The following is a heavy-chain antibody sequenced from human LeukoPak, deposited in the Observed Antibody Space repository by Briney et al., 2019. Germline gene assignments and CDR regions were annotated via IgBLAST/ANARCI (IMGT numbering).Heavy chain of an antibody. V-gene: IGHV1-46*01. CDR1: GGTFSSYY. CDR2: INPSGGST. D-gene: IGHD6-13*01. Sequence: ASVKVSCKASGGTFSSYYMHWVRQAPGQGLEWMGIINPSGGSTSYAQKFQGRVTMTRDTSTSTVYMELSSLRSEDTAVYYCARGIAAAGVSDWFDPWGQGTLVTVSS. CDR3: ARGIAAAGVSDWFDP. J-gene: IGHJ5*02.